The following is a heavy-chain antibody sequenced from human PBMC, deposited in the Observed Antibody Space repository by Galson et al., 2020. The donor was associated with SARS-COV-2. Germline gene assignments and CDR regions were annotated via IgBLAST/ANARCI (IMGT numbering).Heavy chain of an antibody. CDR2: IYYSGST. CDR3: AREKTYYYGSGSYYKNQRAYYFDY. D-gene: IGHD3-10*01. J-gene: IGHJ4*02. V-gene: IGHV4-31*03. Sequence: ASETLSLTCTVSGGSISSGGYYWSWIRQHPGKGLEWIGYIYYSGSTYYNPSLKCRVTISVDTSKNQFSMKLSSVTAADTAVYYCAREKTYYYGSGSYYKNQRAYYFDYWGQGTLVTVSS. CDR1: GGSISSGGYY.